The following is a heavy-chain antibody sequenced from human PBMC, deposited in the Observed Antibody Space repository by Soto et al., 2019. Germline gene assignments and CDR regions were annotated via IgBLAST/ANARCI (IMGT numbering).Heavy chain of an antibody. CDR1: GFTFSSFG. Sequence: ESGGGVVQPGRSLRLSCAASGFTFSSFGMHWVRQAPGKGLEWVSLIWYDGSKKSYGDSVKGRFTISRVNSRNTVYLQMNSLRADDTAVYYCARDASYYSLWSGYYPSRNGMDVWGQGTTVTVSS. D-gene: IGHD3-3*01. J-gene: IGHJ6*02. V-gene: IGHV3-33*01. CDR3: ARDASYYSLWSGYYPSRNGMDV. CDR2: IWYDGSKK.